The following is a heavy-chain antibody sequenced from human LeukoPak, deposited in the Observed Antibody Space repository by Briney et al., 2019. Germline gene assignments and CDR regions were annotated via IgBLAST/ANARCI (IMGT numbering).Heavy chain of an antibody. J-gene: IGHJ5*02. V-gene: IGHV4-34*01. Sequence: SETLSLTCANYGGPFSGFFWSWIRQPPGKGLEWIGEINDGGRTNYNPSLQSRVTISIDTSKNQFSLKLTSVTAADTAVYYCAQASSYTEAIRYNPSWFGPWGRGTLVTVSS. CDR1: GGPFSGFF. CDR2: INDGGRT. D-gene: IGHD3-10*01. CDR3: AQASSYTEAIRYNPSWFGP.